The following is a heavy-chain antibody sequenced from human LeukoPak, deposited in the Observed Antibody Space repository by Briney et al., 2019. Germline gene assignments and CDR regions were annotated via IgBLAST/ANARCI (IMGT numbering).Heavy chain of an antibody. V-gene: IGHV3-48*01. D-gene: IGHD3-22*01. CDR3: ARDHHYYDSSGYRD. Sequence: PGGSLRLSCAASGFTFSSYSMNWVRQAPGKGLEWVSYISSSSSTIYYADSVKGRFTISRDNAKNSLYLQMNSLRAEDTAVYYCARDHHYYDSSGYRDWGQGTLVTVSS. J-gene: IGHJ4*02. CDR1: GFTFSSYS. CDR2: ISSSSSTI.